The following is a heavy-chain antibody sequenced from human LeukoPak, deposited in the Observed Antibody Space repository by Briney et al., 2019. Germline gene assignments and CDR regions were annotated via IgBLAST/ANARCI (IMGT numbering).Heavy chain of an antibody. J-gene: IGHJ4*02. V-gene: IGHV3-7*03. CDR1: GFTFSSYW. D-gene: IGHD1-26*01. CDR3: TTDGVGVEGATYDN. Sequence: GGSLRPSCAASGFTFSSYWMSWVRQAPGKGLEWVANIKQDGSEKYYVDSVKGRFTISRDDSKNTLYLQMGGLKTEDTAVYYCTTDGVGVEGATYDNWGQGTLVSVSS. CDR2: IKQDGSEK.